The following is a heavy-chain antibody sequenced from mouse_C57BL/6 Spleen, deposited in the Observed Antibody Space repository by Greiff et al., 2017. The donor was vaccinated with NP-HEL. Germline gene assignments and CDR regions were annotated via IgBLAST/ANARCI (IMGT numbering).Heavy chain of an antibody. CDR3: ARWDYGSSYGAMDY. D-gene: IGHD1-1*01. CDR1: GYTFTSYW. Sequence: VQLQQSGAELVMPGASVKLSCKASGYTFTSYWMHWVKQRPGQGLEWIGEIDPSDSYTNYNQKFKGKSTLTVDKSSSTAYMQLSSLTSEDSAVYYCARWDYGSSYGAMDYWGQGTSVTVSS. V-gene: IGHV1-69*01. CDR2: IDPSDSYT. J-gene: IGHJ4*01.